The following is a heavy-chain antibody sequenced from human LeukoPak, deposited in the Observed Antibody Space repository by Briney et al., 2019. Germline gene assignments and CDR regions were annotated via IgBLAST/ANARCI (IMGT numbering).Heavy chain of an antibody. D-gene: IGHD6-13*01. J-gene: IGHJ5*02. CDR2: ISSSSAYI. CDR3: ARVEEAAAFNP. CDR1: GFTFSSYS. V-gene: IGHV3-21*01. Sequence: PGGSLRLSCAASGFTFSSYSMNWVRQAPGKGLEWVSSISSSSAYIYYADSVNGRFTISRGNAKNSLYLQMNSLRAEDTAVYYCARVEEAAAFNPWGQGTLVTVSS.